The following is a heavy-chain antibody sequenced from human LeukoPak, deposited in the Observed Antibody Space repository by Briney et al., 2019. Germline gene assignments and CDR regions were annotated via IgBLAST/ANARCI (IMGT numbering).Heavy chain of an antibody. CDR2: IYYSGST. V-gene: IGHV4-59*08. CDR3: ARHRGYXYGXDAFDI. Sequence: SETLSLTCTVSGGSISSYYWSWIRQPPGKGLEWIGYIYYSGSTNYNPSLKSRVTISVDTSKNQFSLKLSSVTAADTAVYYCARHRGYXYGXDAFDIWGQGTMVTVSS. D-gene: IGHD5-18*01. J-gene: IGHJ3*02. CDR1: GGSISSYY.